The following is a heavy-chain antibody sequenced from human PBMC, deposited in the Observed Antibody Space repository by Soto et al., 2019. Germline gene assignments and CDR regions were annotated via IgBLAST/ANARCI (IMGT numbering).Heavy chain of an antibody. D-gene: IGHD6-19*01. J-gene: IGHJ6*02. CDR2: ISSSSSYI. CDR1: GFTFSSYS. Sequence: PGGSLRLSCAASGFTFSSYSMNWVRQAPGKGLEWVSSISSSSSYIYYADSVKGRFTISRDNAKNSLYLQMNSLRAEDTAVYYCARGDSSGWQTHYYYYGMDVWGQGTTVTVSS. CDR3: ARGDSSGWQTHYYYYGMDV. V-gene: IGHV3-21*01.